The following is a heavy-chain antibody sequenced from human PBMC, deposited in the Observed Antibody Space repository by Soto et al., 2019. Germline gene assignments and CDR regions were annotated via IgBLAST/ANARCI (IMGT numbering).Heavy chain of an antibody. D-gene: IGHD6-19*01. CDR3: ARTEYSSGWSLDY. J-gene: IGHJ4*02. Sequence: GGSLRLSWAASGFTFSSYSMNWVRQAPGKGLEWVSYISSSSSTIYYADSVKGRFTISRDNAKNSLYLQMNSLRAEDTAVYYCARTEYSSGWSLDYWGQGTLVTVPS. CDR2: ISSSSSTI. CDR1: GFTFSSYS. V-gene: IGHV3-48*01.